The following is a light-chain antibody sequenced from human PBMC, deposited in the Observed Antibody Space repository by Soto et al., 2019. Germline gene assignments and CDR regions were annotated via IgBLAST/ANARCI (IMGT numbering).Light chain of an antibody. CDR3: RSYDSGNVV. V-gene: IGLV6-57*04. CDR2: EDN. Sequence: NFMLTQPHSVSESPGKTVTISCTRSSGSIASNYVQWYQQRPGSAPTTVIYEDNQRPSGVPDRFSGSIDSSSNSASLTISELKTEDEADYYCRSYDSGNVVFGGGTQLTVL. J-gene: IGLJ2*01. CDR1: SGSIASNY.